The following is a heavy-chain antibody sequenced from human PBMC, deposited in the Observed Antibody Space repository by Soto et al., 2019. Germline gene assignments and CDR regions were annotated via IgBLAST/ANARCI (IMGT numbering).Heavy chain of an antibody. CDR2: INHSGCT. Sequence: QVQLQQWGAGLLKPSETLSLTCAVYGGSFSGYYWSWIRQPPGKGLEWSGEINHSGCTNYNPSIKSRVTISVDTSKNQFSLKLSSVTAADTAVYYCARGTGSGSCPPNFDYWGQGTLVTVSS. D-gene: IGHD3-10*01. CDR3: ARGTGSGSCPPNFDY. V-gene: IGHV4-34*01. J-gene: IGHJ4*02. CDR1: GGSFSGYY.